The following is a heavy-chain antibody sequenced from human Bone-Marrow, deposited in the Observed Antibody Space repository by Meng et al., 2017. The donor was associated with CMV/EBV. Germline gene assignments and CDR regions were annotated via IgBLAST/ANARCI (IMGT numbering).Heavy chain of an antibody. CDR3: ARGYCSGGSCYWNYYYGMDV. Sequence: SETLSLTCTVSGGSVSSGSYYWSWIRQPPGKGLEWIGYIYYSGSTNYNPSLKSRVTISVDTSKNQFSLKLSSVTAADTAVYYCARGYCSGGSCYWNYYYGMDVWGQGTTVTGSS. CDR2: IYYSGST. V-gene: IGHV4-61*01. J-gene: IGHJ6*01. CDR1: GGSVSSGSYY. D-gene: IGHD2-15*01.